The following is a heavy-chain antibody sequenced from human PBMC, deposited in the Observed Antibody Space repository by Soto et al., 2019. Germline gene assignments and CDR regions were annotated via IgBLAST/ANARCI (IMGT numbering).Heavy chain of an antibody. J-gene: IGHJ5*02. CDR2: ISQSGFT. D-gene: IGHD6-19*01. Sequence: QVQLQQRGAGLLRPSETLSLTCAVSTESLRGYYWTWIRQSPGKGLEWIGEISQSGFTNYNPSLESRVTLSVDTSKSESSLHLTSMTAADTALYYCARGLFSSGWYSYFDPWCQGTPVTVSS. CDR1: TESLRGYY. V-gene: IGHV4-34*01. CDR3: ARGLFSSGWYSYFDP.